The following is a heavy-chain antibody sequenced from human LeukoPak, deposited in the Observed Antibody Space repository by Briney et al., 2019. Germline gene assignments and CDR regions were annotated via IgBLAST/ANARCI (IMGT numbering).Heavy chain of an antibody. CDR1: GFTVSSNY. J-gene: IGHJ4*02. V-gene: IGHV3-53*01. CDR3: ASGLNKAAGEEVRDY. Sequence: GGSLRLSCAASGFTVSSNYMSWVRQASGKGLEWVSVIYSGGSTYYADSVKGRFTISRDNSKNTLYLQMNSLRAEDTAVYYCASGLNKAAGEEVRDYWGQGTLVTVSS. CDR2: IYSGGST. D-gene: IGHD6-13*01.